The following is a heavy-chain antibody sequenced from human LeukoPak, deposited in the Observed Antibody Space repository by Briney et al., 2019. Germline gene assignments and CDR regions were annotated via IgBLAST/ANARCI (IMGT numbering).Heavy chain of an antibody. V-gene: IGHV7-4-1*02. Sequence: ASVKVSCKASGYTFTSYAMNWVRQAPGQGPEWMGWINTNTGNPTYAQGFTGRFVFSLDTSVSTAYLQISSLKAEDTAVYYCARDSLSDYYDSSGYSDYWGQGTLVTVSS. D-gene: IGHD3-22*01. CDR3: ARDSLSDYYDSSGYSDY. CDR2: INTNTGNP. CDR1: GYTFTSYA. J-gene: IGHJ4*02.